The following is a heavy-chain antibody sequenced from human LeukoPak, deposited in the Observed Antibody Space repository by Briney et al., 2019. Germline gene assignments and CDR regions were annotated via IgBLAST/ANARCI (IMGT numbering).Heavy chain of an antibody. CDR3: ARHSSKVAPIDY. CDR2: IIPIFGTA. V-gene: IGHV1-69*06. Sequence: GSSVKVSCKASGGTFCSYAISWVRQAPGQGLEWMGGIIPIFGTANYAQKFQGRVTITADKSTSTAYMELSSLRSEDTAVYYCARHSSKVAPIDYWGQGTLVTVSS. J-gene: IGHJ4*02. D-gene: IGHD2-15*01. CDR1: GGTFCSYA.